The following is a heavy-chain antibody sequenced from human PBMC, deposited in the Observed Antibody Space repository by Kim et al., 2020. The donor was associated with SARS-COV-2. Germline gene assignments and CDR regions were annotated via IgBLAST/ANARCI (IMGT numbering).Heavy chain of an antibody. Sequence: GGSLRLSCVASGFTFSNYWMHWDRQPPGKGLEWVSQMNSDGSSTTYADSVKGRFTISRDNAKSTLYLQMNSLRAEDTAIYYCSRAITLISGAYWGQGALVTVSS. CDR3: SRAITLISGAY. J-gene: IGHJ4*02. D-gene: IGHD3-22*01. CDR1: GFTFSNYW. CDR2: MNSDGSST. V-gene: IGHV3-74*01.